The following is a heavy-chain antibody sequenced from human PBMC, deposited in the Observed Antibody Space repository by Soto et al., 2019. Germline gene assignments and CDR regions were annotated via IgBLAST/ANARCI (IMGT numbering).Heavy chain of an antibody. Sequence: GESLKISCQGSGYAFTGHWISWVRQMPGKGLEWMGRIDPSDSYTDYSPTVQGHVTMSADKSINTAYLQWSSLQASDTAVYYCTRHTGYDSSRDYWGQGTPVTVSS. D-gene: IGHD5-12*01. V-gene: IGHV5-10-1*01. CDR2: IDPSDSYT. CDR1: GYAFTGHW. CDR3: TRHTGYDSSRDY. J-gene: IGHJ4*02.